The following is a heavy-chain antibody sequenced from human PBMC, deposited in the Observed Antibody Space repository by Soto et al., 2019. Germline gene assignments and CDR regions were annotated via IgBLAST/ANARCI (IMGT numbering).Heavy chain of an antibody. D-gene: IGHD2-2*01. CDR3: ARSLVPARTTSNWFDP. Sequence: GESLKISCKGSGYSFTSYWIGWVRQMPGKGLEWMGIIYPGDSDTRYSPSFQGQVTISADKSISTAYLQWSSLKASDTAMYYCARSLVPARTTSNWFDPWGQGTLVTVSS. CDR2: IYPGDSDT. CDR1: GYSFTSYW. V-gene: IGHV5-51*01. J-gene: IGHJ5*02.